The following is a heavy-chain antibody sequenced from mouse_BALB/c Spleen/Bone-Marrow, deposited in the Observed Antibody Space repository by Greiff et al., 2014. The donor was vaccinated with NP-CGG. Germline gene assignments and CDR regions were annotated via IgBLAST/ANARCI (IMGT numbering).Heavy chain of an antibody. CDR2: INPSNGGT. D-gene: IGHD1-1*01. J-gene: IGHJ4*01. CDR1: GYTFTSYY. V-gene: IGHV1S81*02. CDR3: TRTHYYGSRYYYAMDY. Sequence: VQLQQSGAELVKPGASVKLSCKASGYTFTSYYMYWVKQRPGQGLEWIGGINPSNGGTNFNEKFKSKATLTVDKSSSTAYMQLSSLTSEDPAVYYCTRTHYYGSRYYYAMDYWGQGTSVTVSS.